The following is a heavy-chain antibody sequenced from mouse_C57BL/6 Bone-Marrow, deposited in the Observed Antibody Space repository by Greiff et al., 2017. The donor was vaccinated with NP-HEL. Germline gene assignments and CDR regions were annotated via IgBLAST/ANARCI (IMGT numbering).Heavy chain of an antibody. CDR1: EYEFPSHD. CDR2: INSDGGST. D-gene: IGHD4-1*01. V-gene: IGHV5-2*01. CDR3: ARANWDGGFAY. J-gene: IGHJ3*01. Sequence: EVKVVESGGGLVQPGESLKLSCESNEYEFPSHDMSWVRKTPEKRLELVAAINSDGGSTYYPDTMERRFIISRDNTKNTLYLQMSSLRSEDTALYYCARANWDGGFAYWGQGTLVTVSA.